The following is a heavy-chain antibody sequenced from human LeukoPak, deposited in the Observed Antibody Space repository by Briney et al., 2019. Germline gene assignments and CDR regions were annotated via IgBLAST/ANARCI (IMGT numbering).Heavy chain of an antibody. Sequence: ASVKVSCKASVYTFTSYGISWVRQAPGQGLEWMGWISAYNGNTNYAQKLQGRVTMTTDTSTSTAYMELRSLRSDDTAVYYCARERDYYDSSGYYVGAFDIWGQGTMVTVSS. V-gene: IGHV1-18*01. CDR1: VYTFTSYG. CDR2: ISAYNGNT. CDR3: ARERDYYDSSGYYVGAFDI. J-gene: IGHJ3*02. D-gene: IGHD3-22*01.